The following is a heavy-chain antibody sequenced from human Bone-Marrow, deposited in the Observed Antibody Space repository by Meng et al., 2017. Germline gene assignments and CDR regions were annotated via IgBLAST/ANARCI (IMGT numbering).Heavy chain of an antibody. J-gene: IGHJ4*02. CDR2: RNPNSGGT. CDR3: AREVLYDSGSDHFEYFDY. CDR1: GFSFIGYY. V-gene: IGHV1-2*05. D-gene: IGHD2-21*01. Sequence: VQFRAQVEEPGAAVNFPCKALGFSFIGYYLHLGGYGLDQGRECIGRRNPNSGGTNYAQNFNRRVAMTRDTCISTACKDLSRMRYDDTDVHYCAREVLYDSGSDHFEYFDYWGQGTLVTVSS.